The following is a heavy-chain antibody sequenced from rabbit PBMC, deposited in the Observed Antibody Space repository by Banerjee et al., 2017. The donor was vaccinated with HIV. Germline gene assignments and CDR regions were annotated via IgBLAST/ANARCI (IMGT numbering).Heavy chain of an antibody. D-gene: IGHD1-1*01. Sequence: QEQLEESGGDLVKPGASLTLTCTASGFSFSSSYYMCWVRQAPGKGLEWIACIYAGSSGSTYYASWAKGRFTISKTSSTTVTLQMTSLTAADTATYFCAREYYDMTFNLWGQGTLVTVS. CDR1: GFSFSSSYY. V-gene: IGHV1S45*01. CDR3: AREYYDMTFNL. CDR2: IYAGSSGST. J-gene: IGHJ4*01.